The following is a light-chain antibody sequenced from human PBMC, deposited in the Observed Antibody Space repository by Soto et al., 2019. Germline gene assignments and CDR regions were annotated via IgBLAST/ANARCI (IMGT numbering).Light chain of an antibody. V-gene: IGKV1-39*01. CDR3: QQNYSPLWT. CDR2: TTS. J-gene: IGKJ1*01. Sequence: DLQMTQSPSSLSASIGDRVTMTCRASQSISIYLNWYQQKPGEAPKLLIFTTSSLQSGVPSRFSGSGSGTDFTLTISSLQPEDFATYYCQQNYSPLWTFGQGTKVEIK. CDR1: QSISIY.